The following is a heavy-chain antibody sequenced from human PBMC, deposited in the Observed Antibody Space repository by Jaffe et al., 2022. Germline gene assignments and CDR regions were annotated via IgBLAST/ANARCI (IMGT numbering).Heavy chain of an antibody. V-gene: IGHV1-69*02. CDR2: IIPILGIA. J-gene: IGHJ4*02. CDR1: GGTFSSYT. D-gene: IGHD3-22*01. Sequence: QVQLVQSGAEVKKPGSSVKVSCKASGGTFSSYTISWVRQAPGQGLEWMGRIIPILGIANYAQKFQGRVTITADKSTSTAYMELSSLRSEDTAVYYCARIIDYYDSSGYPVDYWGQGTLVTVSS. CDR3: ARIIDYYDSSGYPVDY.